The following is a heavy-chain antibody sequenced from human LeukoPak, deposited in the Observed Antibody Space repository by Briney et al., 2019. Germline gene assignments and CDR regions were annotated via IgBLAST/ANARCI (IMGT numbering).Heavy chain of an antibody. V-gene: IGHV4-4*09. J-gene: IGHJ5*02. Sequence: PAETLSLTCTASGGSISSYSWSWIRQPPGKGLEWIGYIYTSGSTTYNPSLKSRVTISVDTSKNQFSLQLSSVTPADAAVYYSARHGSWAPNRFDPWGEGTLVTLSS. CDR1: GGSISSYS. D-gene: IGHD6-13*01. CDR2: IYTSGST. CDR3: ARHGSWAPNRFDP.